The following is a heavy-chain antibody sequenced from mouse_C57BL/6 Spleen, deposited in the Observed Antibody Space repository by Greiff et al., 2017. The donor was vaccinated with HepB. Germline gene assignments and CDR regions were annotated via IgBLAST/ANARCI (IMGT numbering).Heavy chain of an antibody. Sequence: DVKLQESGGGLVQPGGSMKLSCVASGFTFSNYWMNWVRQSPEKGLEWVAQIRLKSDNYATHYAESVKGRFTISRDNSKSSVYLQMNNVRAEDTGMYYRTEEVYYDYGVGFAYWGQGTLVTVSA. D-gene: IGHD2-4*01. CDR2: IRLKSDNYAT. V-gene: IGHV6-3*01. CDR3: TEEVYYDYGVGFAY. CDR1: GFTFSNYW. J-gene: IGHJ3*01.